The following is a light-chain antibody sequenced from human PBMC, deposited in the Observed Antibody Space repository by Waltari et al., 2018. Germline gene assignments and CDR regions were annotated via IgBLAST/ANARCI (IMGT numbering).Light chain of an antibody. V-gene: IGLV3-10*01. J-gene: IGLJ2*01. CDR3: SSTDSSGTHVV. CDR2: EDS. CDR1: ALPKKF. Sequence: SYELTQPPSVSMSPGQPARITCSGDALPKKFAYWYQQKPGQAPVLVMYEDSKRPSGIPERFSGSSSGTKATLTISGALVEDEADYYCSSTDSSGTHVVFGGGTKLTVL.